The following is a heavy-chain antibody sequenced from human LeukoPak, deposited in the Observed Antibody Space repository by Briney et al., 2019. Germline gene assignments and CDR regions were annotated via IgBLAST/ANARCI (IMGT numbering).Heavy chain of an antibody. CDR2: IYTSGST. Sequence: SETLSLTCTVSGGSVNSGSYYWNWIRQSAGKGLEWIGHIYTSGSTNCNPSLKSRVTISLDTSKNQFSLELNSVTAADTAVYYCARCTSTSCYNFDYWGQGTLVTVSS. V-gene: IGHV4-61*09. J-gene: IGHJ4*02. D-gene: IGHD2-2*02. CDR1: GGSVNSGSYY. CDR3: ARCTSTSCYNFDY.